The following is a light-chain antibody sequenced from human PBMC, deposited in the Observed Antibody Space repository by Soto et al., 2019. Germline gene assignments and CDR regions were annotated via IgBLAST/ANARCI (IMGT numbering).Light chain of an antibody. CDR3: QTWGTGIQV. CDR1: SGHSGYA. J-gene: IGLJ2*01. Sequence: QPVLTQSPSASASLGASVKLICTLSSGHSGYAIAWHQQQPEKGPRYLMKLNSDGSHSKGDGIPDRFSGSSSGAERYLTISSLQSEDEADYYCQTWGTGIQVFGGGTKLTVL. CDR2: LNSDGSH. V-gene: IGLV4-69*01.